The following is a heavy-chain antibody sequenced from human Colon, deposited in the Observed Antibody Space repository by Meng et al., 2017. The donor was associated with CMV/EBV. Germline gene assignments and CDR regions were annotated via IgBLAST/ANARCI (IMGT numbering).Heavy chain of an antibody. D-gene: IGHD1-1*01. V-gene: IGHV3-53*01. CDR3: AREGYFRGFEN. CDR2: VYIGGTTT. CDR1: GFTVSASC. J-gene: IGHJ1*01. Sequence: GESLKISCAVSGFTVSASCMDWFRQAPGKGLEWVSVVYIGGTTTLYADSVRGRFAISTDNSKNTLYLQMISLRDEDTAVYYCAREGYFRGFENWGQGTLVTVSS.